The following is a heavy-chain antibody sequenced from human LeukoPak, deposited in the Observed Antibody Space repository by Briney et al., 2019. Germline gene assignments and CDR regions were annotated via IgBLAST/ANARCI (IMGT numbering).Heavy chain of an antibody. D-gene: IGHD2-2*01. V-gene: IGHV1-18*01. CDR1: GYTFTSYG. Sequence: ASVKVSCKASGYTFTSYGISWVRQAPGQGLEWMGWITAYNGNTNYAQKLQGRVTMTTDTSTSTAYMELRSLRSDDTAVYYCARAVVPAATSSFDIWGQGTMVTVSS. J-gene: IGHJ3*02. CDR3: ARAVVPAATSSFDI. CDR2: ITAYNGNT.